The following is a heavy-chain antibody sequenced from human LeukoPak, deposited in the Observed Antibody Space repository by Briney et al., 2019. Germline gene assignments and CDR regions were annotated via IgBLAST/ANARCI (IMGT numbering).Heavy chain of an antibody. CDR2: ISYDGSNK. CDR3: ARGGVGSISLSPWLDP. J-gene: IGHJ5*02. Sequence: GRSLRLSCAASGFTFSSYAMHWVRQAPGKGLEWVAVISYDGSNKYYADSVKGRFTISRDNSKNTLYLQMNSLRAEDTAVYYCARGGVGSISLSPWLDPWGQGTLVTVSS. V-gene: IGHV3-30*04. D-gene: IGHD2-2*01. CDR1: GFTFSSYA.